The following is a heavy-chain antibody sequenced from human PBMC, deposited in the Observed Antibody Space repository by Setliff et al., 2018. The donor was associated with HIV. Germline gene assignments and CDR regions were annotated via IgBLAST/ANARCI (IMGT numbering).Heavy chain of an antibody. CDR2: IIPILGIK. CDR1: GGTFSSYA. Sequence: SVKVSCKASGGTFSSYAISWVRQAPGQGLEWMGGIIPILGIKKYAQKFQGRVTITADKSTSTAYMGLSSLRSEDTAVYYCARGATYYYDSSGYYSLLADAFDIWGQGTMVTVSS. J-gene: IGHJ3*02. V-gene: IGHV1-69*10. CDR3: ARGATYYYDSSGYYSLLADAFDI. D-gene: IGHD3-22*01.